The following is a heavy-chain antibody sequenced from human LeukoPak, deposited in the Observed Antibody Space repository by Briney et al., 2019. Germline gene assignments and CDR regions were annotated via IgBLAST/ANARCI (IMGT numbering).Heavy chain of an antibody. J-gene: IGHJ5*02. V-gene: IGHV4-4*02. CDR1: GGSISSSNW. CDR3: ARYLAAANWFDP. CDR2: IYHSGST. Sequence: SETLSPTCAVYGGSISSSNWWSWVRQPPGKGLEGIGEIYHSGSTNYNPSLKRRVTISVDKSKNQFSLKLSSVPAADTAVYYCARYLAAANWFDPWGQGTLVTVSS. D-gene: IGHD6-13*01.